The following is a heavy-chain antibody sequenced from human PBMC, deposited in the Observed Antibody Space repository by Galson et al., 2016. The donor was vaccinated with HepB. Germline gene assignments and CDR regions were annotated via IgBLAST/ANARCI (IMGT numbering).Heavy chain of an antibody. CDR1: GDPITSSKW. Sequence: LSLTCVVSGDPITSSKWWSWVRQPPGKEPEWIGEIYHGGSTNYNPSLGSRVAMSVDKSSNHFSLKLASVTAADTAAYYCARLGNPYDSWSGFPYGLDVWGQGTTVTVSS. V-gene: IGHV4-4*02. J-gene: IGHJ6*02. CDR3: ARLGNPYDSWSGFPYGLDV. D-gene: IGHD3-3*01. CDR2: IYHGGST.